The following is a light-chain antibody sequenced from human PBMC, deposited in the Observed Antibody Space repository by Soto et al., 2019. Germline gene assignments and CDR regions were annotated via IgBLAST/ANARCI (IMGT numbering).Light chain of an antibody. CDR2: GAS. CDR3: QQSYSTPQT. V-gene: IGKV3-15*01. J-gene: IGKJ1*01. CDR1: QSVSSN. Sequence: EIVMTQSPATLSVSPGERATLSCRASQSVSSNLAWYQQTPGQAPRLLIYGASARATGIPARFSGSGSGTEFTLTISSLQPEDFATYYCQQSYSTPQTFGRGTKVEIK.